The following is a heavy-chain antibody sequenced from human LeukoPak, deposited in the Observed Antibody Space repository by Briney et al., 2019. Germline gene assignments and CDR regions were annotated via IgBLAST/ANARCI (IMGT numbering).Heavy chain of an antibody. Sequence: PSETLSLTCTVPGGSISSSSYYWGWIRQPPGKGLEWIGSIYYSGSTYYNPSLKSRVTISVDTSKNQFSLKLSSVTAADTAVYYCARPMGNDGGYFDYWGQGTLVTVSS. CDR3: ARPMGNDGGYFDY. CDR1: GGSISSSSYY. D-gene: IGHD7-27*01. J-gene: IGHJ4*02. V-gene: IGHV4-39*01. CDR2: IYYSGST.